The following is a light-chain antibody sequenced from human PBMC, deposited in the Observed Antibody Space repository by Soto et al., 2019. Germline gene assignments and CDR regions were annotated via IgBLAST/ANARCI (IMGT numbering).Light chain of an antibody. CDR3: QQYNSYPWT. Sequence: DIQMTQSPSTLSASVGDRVTITCRASQSISSWLAWYQQKPGKAPKLLIHKASSLESGVPSRFSGSGSGTEFTLTINSLQPDDFATYYCQQYNSYPWTFGQGTKVDIK. CDR1: QSISSW. J-gene: IGKJ1*01. V-gene: IGKV1-5*03. CDR2: KAS.